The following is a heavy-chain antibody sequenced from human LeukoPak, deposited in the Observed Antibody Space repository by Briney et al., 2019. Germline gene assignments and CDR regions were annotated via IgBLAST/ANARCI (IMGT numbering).Heavy chain of an antibody. CDR1: GYTFTSYG. Sequence: ASVKVSCTASGYTFTSYGITWVRQAPGQGLEWMGWISANNGDTIYVQKLQDRVTLTTDTSTSTAYMELRSLRSDDTAVYYCSRSPPGMAVGPGDYWGQGTLVTVSS. V-gene: IGHV1-18*01. CDR3: SRSPPGMAVGPGDY. CDR2: ISANNGDT. J-gene: IGHJ4*02. D-gene: IGHD6-19*01.